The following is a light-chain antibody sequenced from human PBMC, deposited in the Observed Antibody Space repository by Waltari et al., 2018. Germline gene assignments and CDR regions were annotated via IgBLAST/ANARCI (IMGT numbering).Light chain of an antibody. J-gene: IGKJ2*01. CDR3: QQYSDGYT. Sequence: DIQMTQSPSSLSASVGDRVTITCRASQSISSYLNWYQQKPGKAPKLLIYAASSLQSGVPSRFSGSGSGTDFTLTISSLQPEDFAVYYCQQYSDGYTFGQGTKLEIK. V-gene: IGKV1-39*01. CDR1: QSISSY. CDR2: AAS.